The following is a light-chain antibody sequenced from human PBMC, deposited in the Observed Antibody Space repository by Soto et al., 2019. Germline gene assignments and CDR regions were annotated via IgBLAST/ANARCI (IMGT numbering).Light chain of an antibody. CDR1: TGAVTSNHH. V-gene: IGLV7-46*01. J-gene: IGLJ2*01. CDR2: DTS. CDR3: LLSYNAARV. Sequence: QTVVTQEPSLTVSPGGTVTLTCGSSTGAVTSNHHPYWFQQKAGQAPRTLIYDTSNKHSWTPARLSGSLLGDKAALTLSGAQPEDEAQYYCLLSYNAARVFGGGTKLTVL.